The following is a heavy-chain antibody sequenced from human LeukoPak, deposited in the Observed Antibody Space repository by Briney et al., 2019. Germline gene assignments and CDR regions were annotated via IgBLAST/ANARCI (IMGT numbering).Heavy chain of an antibody. CDR1: GGSISSGGYY. Sequence: SENLSLTCTVSGGSISSGGYYWSWIRQNPGKGLEWIGYIYYGGNTYYNPSLKSRATISVDTSKNQFSLKLTSVTAADTALYYCARGVYPDFWGQGTLVTVSS. V-gene: IGHV4-31*03. D-gene: IGHD2-8*01. CDR3: ARGVYPDF. CDR2: IYYGGNT. J-gene: IGHJ4*02.